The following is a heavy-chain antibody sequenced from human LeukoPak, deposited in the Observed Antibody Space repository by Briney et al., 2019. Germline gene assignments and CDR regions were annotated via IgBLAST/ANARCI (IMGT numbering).Heavy chain of an antibody. CDR2: IYPGDSDT. CDR1: GYSFTSNW. Sequence: GESLRISCKGSGYSFTSNWIGWVRQMPGKGLEWMGIIYPGDSDTKYSPSFQGQVTLSADKSISTAYLQWSSLKASDTAMYYCARQSTRYIRDAFDIWGQGTMVTVSS. J-gene: IGHJ3*02. V-gene: IGHV5-51*01. D-gene: IGHD3-9*01. CDR3: ARQSTRYIRDAFDI.